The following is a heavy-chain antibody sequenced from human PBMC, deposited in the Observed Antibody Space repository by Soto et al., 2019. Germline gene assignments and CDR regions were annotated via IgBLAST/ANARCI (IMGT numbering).Heavy chain of an antibody. Sequence: EVQLLESGGGLVQPGGSLRLSCAASGFTFSSYAMSWVRQAPGKGLEWVSAISGSGGSTYYADSVKGRFTISRDNSKNTLYLQMNSLRAEDTAVYYCAKSGGLYSGSWYYFDYWGQGTLVTVSS. CDR2: ISGSGGST. J-gene: IGHJ4*02. CDR1: GFTFSSYA. D-gene: IGHD6-13*01. CDR3: AKSGGLYSGSWYYFDY. V-gene: IGHV3-23*01.